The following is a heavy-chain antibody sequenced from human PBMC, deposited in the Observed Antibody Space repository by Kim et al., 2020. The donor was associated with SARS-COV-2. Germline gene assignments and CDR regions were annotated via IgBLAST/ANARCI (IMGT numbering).Heavy chain of an antibody. CDR3: ARALTDYDSSGYYWFDP. D-gene: IGHD3-22*01. V-gene: IGHV1-69*13. CDR2: IIPIFGTA. CDR1: GGTFSSYA. Sequence: SVKVSCKASGGTFSSYAISWVRQAPGQGLEWMGGIIPIFGTANYAQKFQGRVTITADESTSTAYMELSSLRSEDTAVYYCARALTDYDSSGYYWFDPWGQGTLVTVSS. J-gene: IGHJ5*02.